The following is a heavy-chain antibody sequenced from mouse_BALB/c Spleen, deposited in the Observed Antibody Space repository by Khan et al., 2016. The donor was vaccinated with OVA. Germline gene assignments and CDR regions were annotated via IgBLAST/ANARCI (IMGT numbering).Heavy chain of an antibody. V-gene: IGHV2-6-1*01. CDR2: IWSDGST. D-gene: IGHD2-10*01. CDR1: GFSLTNYG. J-gene: IGHJ4*01. CDR3: ARQPYYHYNIMDY. Sequence: QMQLEESRPGLVAPSQSLSITCAISGFSLTNYGVHWVRQPPGKGLEWLVVIWSDGSTTYNSALKSRLTVTKDNSKSQVFLEMNSLQTDDTAMYFCARQPYYHYNIMDYWGQGTSVTVSS.